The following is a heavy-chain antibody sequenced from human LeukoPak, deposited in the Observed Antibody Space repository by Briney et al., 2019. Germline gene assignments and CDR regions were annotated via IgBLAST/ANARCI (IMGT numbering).Heavy chain of an antibody. V-gene: IGHV3-23*01. CDR2: INPSGESI. CDR3: AKDRDGSTWYLLIDMDG. J-gene: IGHJ6*03. CDR1: GFTFANYA. Sequence: GGSLRLSCAASGFTFANYAMTWVRQAPGKGLEWVSTINPSGESINFADSVRGRFTISRDNSKNTLYLQMSSLRDEDTAVYKCAKDRDGSTWYLLIDMDGWPKGSTVTVCS. D-gene: IGHD6-13*01.